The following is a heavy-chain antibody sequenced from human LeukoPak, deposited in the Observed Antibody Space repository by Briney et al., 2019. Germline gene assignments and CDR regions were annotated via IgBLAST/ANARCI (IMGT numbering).Heavy chain of an antibody. V-gene: IGHV4-34*01. D-gene: IGHD3-3*01. CDR3: ARGAKINNGGYYNY. Sequence: SETLSLTCAVYGGSFSGYYWSWIRQPPGKGLEWIGEINHSGSTNYNPSLKSRVTISVDTSKNQISLKLSSVAAADTAVYYCARGAKINNGGYYNYWGQGTLVTVSS. J-gene: IGHJ4*02. CDR2: INHSGST. CDR1: GGSFSGYY.